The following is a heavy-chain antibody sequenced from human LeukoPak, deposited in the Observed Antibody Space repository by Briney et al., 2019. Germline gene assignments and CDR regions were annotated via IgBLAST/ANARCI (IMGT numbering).Heavy chain of an antibody. CDR1: GASISSWY. Sequence: SETLSLTCNVTGASISSWYWSWIRQPPGKGLEWIGDIYGSGSTNYNPSLKSRVSMSADTSKNQISLNLKFVTAADTAVYYCARNYITMIVVAIPRYFDLWGRGTLVTVSS. CDR2: IYGSGST. CDR3: ARNYITMIVVAIPRYFDL. D-gene: IGHD3-22*01. J-gene: IGHJ2*01. V-gene: IGHV4-59*01.